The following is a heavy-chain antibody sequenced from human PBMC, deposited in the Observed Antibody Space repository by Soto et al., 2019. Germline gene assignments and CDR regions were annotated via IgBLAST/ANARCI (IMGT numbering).Heavy chain of an antibody. V-gene: IGHV1-58*01. J-gene: IGHJ4*02. Sequence: APVKVSCKASGFTFFTSAVQWVRQARGQRLEWIGWIVVASGNTNYAQQFQERVTITRDMSTNTAYMELSSLRSEDTAVYYCAADPYCGGDCYFDYWGQGIMVTVSS. CDR2: IVVASGNT. CDR3: AADPYCGGDCYFDY. CDR1: GFTFFTSA. D-gene: IGHD2-21*02.